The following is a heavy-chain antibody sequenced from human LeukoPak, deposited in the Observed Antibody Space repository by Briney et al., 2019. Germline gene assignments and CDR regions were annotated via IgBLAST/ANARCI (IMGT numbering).Heavy chain of an antibody. CDR2: VSLGGGHI. D-gene: IGHD3-16*01. CDR3: AKADSYENYFDS. CDR1: GFTFSSFG. Sequence: GGSLRLSCAASGFTFSSFGMNWVRQAAGKGLEWVALVSLGGGHIKYADSVKGRFTISRDNSKNMMNLQMNSLRNEDTAVYYCAKADSYENYFDSWGQGTLVTVSS. J-gene: IGHJ4*02. V-gene: IGHV3-30*18.